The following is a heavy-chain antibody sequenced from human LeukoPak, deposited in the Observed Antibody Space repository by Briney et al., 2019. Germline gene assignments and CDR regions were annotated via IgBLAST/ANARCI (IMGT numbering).Heavy chain of an antibody. CDR1: GGSITNNHYY. CDR3: ARHRAYSSSSPFDY. Sequence: SETLSLTCAVSGGSITNNHYYWGWIRQPPGKGLGWIGSINQSGNTHYNASLRSRVTISADTSKNQFSLRLSSVTAADTAVYYCARHRAYSSSSPFDYWGQGTLVTVSS. D-gene: IGHD6-6*01. V-gene: IGHV4-39*01. CDR2: INQSGNT. J-gene: IGHJ4*02.